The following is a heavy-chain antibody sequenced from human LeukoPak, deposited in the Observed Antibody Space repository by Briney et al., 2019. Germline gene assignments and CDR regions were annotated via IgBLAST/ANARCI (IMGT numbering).Heavy chain of an antibody. J-gene: IGHJ4*02. CDR2: IYYSGSI. D-gene: IGHD5-12*01. CDR3: ARGDGYDFDY. Sequence: SETLSLTCTVSGGSISSGGYYWSWIRQHPGKGLEWIGYIYYSGSIYYNPSLKSRVTISVDTSKNQFSLKLSSVTAADTAVYYCARGDGYDFDYWGQGTLVTVSS. CDR1: GGSISSGGYY. V-gene: IGHV4-31*03.